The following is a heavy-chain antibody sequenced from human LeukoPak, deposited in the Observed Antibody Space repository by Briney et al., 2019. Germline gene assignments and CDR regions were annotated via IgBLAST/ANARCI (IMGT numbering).Heavy chain of an antibody. D-gene: IGHD5-18*01. Sequence: PSETLSLTCAVYGGSFSGYYWSWIRQPPGKGLEWIGEINHSGSTNYNPSLKSRVTISVDTSKNQFSLKLSSVTAADTAVYYCARKGSYGLGVWGQGTTVTVSS. V-gene: IGHV4-34*01. J-gene: IGHJ6*02. CDR3: ARKGSYGLGV. CDR1: GGSFSGYY. CDR2: INHSGST.